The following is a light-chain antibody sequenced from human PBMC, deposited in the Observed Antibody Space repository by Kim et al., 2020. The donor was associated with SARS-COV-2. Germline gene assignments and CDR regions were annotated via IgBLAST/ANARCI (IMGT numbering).Light chain of an antibody. CDR2: WAS. CDR1: QSVLYSSNNKNY. Sequence: DIVMTQSPDSLAVSLGERATINCKSSQSVLYSSNNKNYLAWYQQKPGQPPKLLIYWASTRESGVPDRFSGSGSGTDFTLTISSLQAEDVAVYYCQQYYSTPNTFGQGTELEI. J-gene: IGKJ2*01. CDR3: QQYYSTPNT. V-gene: IGKV4-1*01.